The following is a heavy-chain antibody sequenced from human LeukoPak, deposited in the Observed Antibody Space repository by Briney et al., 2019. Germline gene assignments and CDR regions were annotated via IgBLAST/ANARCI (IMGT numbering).Heavy chain of an antibody. J-gene: IGHJ5*02. D-gene: IGHD4-11*01. V-gene: IGHV1-2*02. CDR2: INPNSGGT. Sequence: GASVKVSCKASGYTFTGYYMHCVRQAPGQGLEWMGWINPNSGGTNYAQKFQGRVTMTRDTSISTAYMELSRLRSDDTAVYYRARARRPMTTVNNWFDPWGQGTLVTVSS. CDR3: ARARRPMTTVNNWFDP. CDR1: GYTFTGYY.